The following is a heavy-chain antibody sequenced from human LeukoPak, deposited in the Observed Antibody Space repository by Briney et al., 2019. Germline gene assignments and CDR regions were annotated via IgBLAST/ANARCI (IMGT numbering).Heavy chain of an antibody. CDR1: GFTFSSYS. J-gene: IGHJ5*02. Sequence: GGSLRLSCAASGFTFSSYSMNWVRQAPGKGLEWVSSISSSSSYIYYADSVKGRFTISRDNAKNSLYLQMNSLRAEDTAVYYCARGAGRRAAHNWFEPWGQGTLVTVSS. V-gene: IGHV3-21*01. D-gene: IGHD6-25*01. CDR3: ARGAGRRAAHNWFEP. CDR2: ISSSSSYI.